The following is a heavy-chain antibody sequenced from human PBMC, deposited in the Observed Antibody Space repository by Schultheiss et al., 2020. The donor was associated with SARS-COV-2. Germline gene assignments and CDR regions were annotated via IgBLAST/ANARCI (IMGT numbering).Heavy chain of an antibody. Sequence: GSLRLSCAASGFTFSSYWMHWVRQAPGKGLVWVSRINSDGSSTSYADSVKGRFTISRDNAKNSLYLQMNSLRDEDTAVYYCARLHSNSGNNWYFDLWGRGTLVTVSS. J-gene: IGHJ2*01. V-gene: IGHV3-74*01. CDR2: INSDGSST. CDR3: ARLHSNSGNNWYFDL. D-gene: IGHD4-11*01. CDR1: GFTFSSYW.